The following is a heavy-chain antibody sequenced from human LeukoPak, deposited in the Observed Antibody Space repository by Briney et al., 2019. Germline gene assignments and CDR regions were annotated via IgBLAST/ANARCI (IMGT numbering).Heavy chain of an antibody. CDR3: AREDGFLGVCHPDY. Sequence: ASVKVSCKASGYTFTSYGISWVRQAPGQGLEWMGWISAYNGNTNYAQKLQGRVTMTTDTSTSTAYMELRSLRSDDTAVYYCAREDGFLGVCHPDYWGQGTLVTVSS. D-gene: IGHD3-3*01. V-gene: IGHV1-18*01. CDR2: ISAYNGNT. J-gene: IGHJ4*02. CDR1: GYTFTSYG.